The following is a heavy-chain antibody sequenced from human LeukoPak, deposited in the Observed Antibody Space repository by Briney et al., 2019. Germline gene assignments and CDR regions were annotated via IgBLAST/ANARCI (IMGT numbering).Heavy chain of an antibody. CDR2: INPNSGDT. Sequence: GASVKVSCKASGYTFSGHYIHWVRQAPGQGLEWMRWINPNSGDTDYAQKFQGRVTMTRDTSISTAYMELSRLRSDDTALYYRARDATSGYYYYYMDVWGKGTTVTVSS. V-gene: IGHV1-2*02. CDR3: ARDATSGYYYYYMDV. D-gene: IGHD3-3*01. J-gene: IGHJ6*03. CDR1: GYTFSGHY.